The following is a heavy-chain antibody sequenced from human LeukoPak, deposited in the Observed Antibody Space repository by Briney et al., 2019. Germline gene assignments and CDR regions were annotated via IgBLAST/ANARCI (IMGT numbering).Heavy chain of an antibody. Sequence: GGSLRLSCAASGFTFSSYAMIWVRQAPGKGLQWVSGISGSSVSTFYADSVKGRFTISRDNSKNALYVQMNNLRAEDTAVYYCAKAPGYGYANCFDYWGQGTLVTVSS. J-gene: IGHJ4*02. V-gene: IGHV3-23*01. CDR3: AKAPGYGYANCFDY. CDR1: GFTFSSYA. CDR2: ISGSSVST. D-gene: IGHD5-18*01.